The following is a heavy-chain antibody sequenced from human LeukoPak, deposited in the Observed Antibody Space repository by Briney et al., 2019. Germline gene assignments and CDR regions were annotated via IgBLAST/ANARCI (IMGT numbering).Heavy chain of an antibody. CDR3: ARGRSSFWSGYYTMTYAFDI. V-gene: IGHV4-34*01. CDR1: GGSFSGYY. J-gene: IGHJ3*02. D-gene: IGHD3-3*01. CDR2: INHSGST. Sequence: SETLSLTCAVYGGSFSGYYWSWIRQPPGKGLEWIGEINHSGSTNYNPSLKSRVTISVDTSKNQFSLKLSSVTAADTAVYYCARGRSSFWSGYYTMTYAFDIWGQGTMVTVSS.